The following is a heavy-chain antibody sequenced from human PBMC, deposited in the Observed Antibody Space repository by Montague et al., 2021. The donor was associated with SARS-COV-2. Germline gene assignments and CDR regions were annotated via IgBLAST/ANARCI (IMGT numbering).Heavy chain of an antibody. Sequence: TLSLTCTVSGGSISSGSYYWSWIRQPAEKGLEWIGRIYTSGSTNYNPSLKSRVTISVDTSKNQFSLKLSSVTAADTAVYYCARDLAPYYGSGSYYNPIDAFDIWGQGTMVTVSS. V-gene: IGHV4-61*02. D-gene: IGHD3-10*01. CDR2: IYTSGST. CDR1: GGSISSGSYY. J-gene: IGHJ3*02. CDR3: ARDLAPYYGSGSYYNPIDAFDI.